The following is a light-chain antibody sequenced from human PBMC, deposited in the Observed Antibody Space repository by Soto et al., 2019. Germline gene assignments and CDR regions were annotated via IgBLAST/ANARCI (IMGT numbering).Light chain of an antibody. CDR1: ESSSGD. CDR3: QQCHDWPLT. CDR2: GVY. V-gene: IGKV3-15*01. J-gene: IGKJ2*01. Sequence: EIVMTQSPAPLSVSPGERATLSCRDSESSSGDLAWYQQRPGQPPRLLIAGVYTRTTGDPDRFSGSGSGSDFTLTISGLPSEAFAVYYGQQCHDWPLTVGQGT.